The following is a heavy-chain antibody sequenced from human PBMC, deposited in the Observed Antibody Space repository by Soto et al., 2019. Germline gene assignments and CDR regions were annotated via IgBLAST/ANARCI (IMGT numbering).Heavy chain of an antibody. D-gene: IGHD3-16*01. V-gene: IGHV1-69*13. CDR2: IIPIFGTA. CDR1: GGTFSSYA. Sequence: SVKVSCKASGGTFSSYAISWVRQAPGQGLEWMGGIIPIFGTANYAQKFQGRVTITADESTSTAYMELSSLRSEDTAVYYCARVSSGGDNWFDPWGQGTLVTVSS. CDR3: ARVSSGGDNWFDP. J-gene: IGHJ5*02.